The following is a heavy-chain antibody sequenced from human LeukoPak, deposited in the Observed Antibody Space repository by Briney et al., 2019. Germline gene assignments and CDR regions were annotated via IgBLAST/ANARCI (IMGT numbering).Heavy chain of an antibody. CDR1: GYTFTSYD. Sequence: ASVKVSCKASGYTFTSYDINWVRQATGQGLEWVGWMNPNSGNTGYAQKFQGRVTMTRNTSISTAYMELSSLRSEDTAVYYCARGLITGDFVGDAFDIWGQGTMVTVSS. J-gene: IGHJ3*02. V-gene: IGHV1-8*01. CDR2: MNPNSGNT. D-gene: IGHD7-27*01. CDR3: ARGLITGDFVGDAFDI.